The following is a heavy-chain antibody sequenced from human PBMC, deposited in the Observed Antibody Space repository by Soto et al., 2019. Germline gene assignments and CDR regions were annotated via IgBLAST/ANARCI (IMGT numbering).Heavy chain of an antibody. CDR1: GGSISSSSYY. V-gene: IGHV4-39*01. CDR3: ATPDYRSAAGFDY. CDR2: IYYSGST. J-gene: IGHJ4*02. Sequence: SETMSVTCTVSGGSISSSSYYWGWIRQPPGKGLEWIGSIYYSGSTYYNPSLKSRVTISVDTSKNQFSLKLSSVTAADTAVYYCATPDYRSAAGFDYWGQGTLVTVSS. D-gene: IGHD6-13*01.